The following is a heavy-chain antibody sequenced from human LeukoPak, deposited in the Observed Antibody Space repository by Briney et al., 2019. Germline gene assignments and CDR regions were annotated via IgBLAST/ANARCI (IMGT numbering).Heavy chain of an antibody. Sequence: KPSETLSLTCTVSGGSISSTAYYWGWIRQPPGKGLEWIGSIYYSGSTYYNPSVKSRFTMSVDTAHNQYSRKLNSVTAADTALYYCARHPPYGSRNWGAYYFDSWGQGTLVTVSS. D-gene: IGHD3-10*01. V-gene: IGHV4-39*01. J-gene: IGHJ4*02. CDR2: IYYSGST. CDR3: ARHPPYGSRNWGAYYFDS. CDR1: GGSISSTAYY.